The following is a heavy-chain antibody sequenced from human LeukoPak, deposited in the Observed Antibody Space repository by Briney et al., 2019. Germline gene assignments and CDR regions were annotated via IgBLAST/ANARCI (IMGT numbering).Heavy chain of an antibody. D-gene: IGHD1-26*01. CDR1: GGPINGSDW. J-gene: IGHJ4*02. V-gene: IGHV4-4*02. Sequence: RSQTLSLTCTVSGGPINGSDWWNWVRQPPGKGLEWIGEVSHSGTVNYNPSLKSRVAISVDESKNQISLKLTSVTAADTAVYYCARAVGATVPGDYWGQGTLVTVSS. CDR3: ARAVGATVPGDY. CDR2: VSHSGTV.